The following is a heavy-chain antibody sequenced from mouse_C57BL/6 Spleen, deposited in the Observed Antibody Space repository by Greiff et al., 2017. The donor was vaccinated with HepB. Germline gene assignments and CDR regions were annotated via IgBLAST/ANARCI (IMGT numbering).Heavy chain of an antibody. D-gene: IGHD3-2*02. V-gene: IGHV1-61*01. CDR2: IYPSDSEP. CDR3: ARGCVCSGSWFAY. CDR1: GYTFTSYW. Sequence: QVQLQQPGAELVRPGSSVKLSCKASGYTFTSYWMAWVKQRPGQGLEWIGNIYPSDSEPHYNQKFKDKATLTVDKSSSTAYMQLSSLVSEDSAVYYGARGCVCSGSWFAYWGQGTLVTVSA. J-gene: IGHJ3*01.